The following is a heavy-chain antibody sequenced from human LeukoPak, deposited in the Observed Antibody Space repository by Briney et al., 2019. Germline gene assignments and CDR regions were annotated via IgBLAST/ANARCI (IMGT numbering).Heavy chain of an antibody. CDR3: ARPYNWNYGTFEY. CDR2: IKQDGSEK. J-gene: IGHJ4*02. Sequence: QPGGSLRLSCTASGVIVSSYWMSWVRQAPGKGLEWVANIKQDGSEKYYVDAVQGRFTISRDNAQNSLYLQMNSLSAEDTAVYYCARPYNWNYGTFEYWGQGTLVTVSS. D-gene: IGHD1-7*01. V-gene: IGHV3-7*01. CDR1: GVIVSSYW.